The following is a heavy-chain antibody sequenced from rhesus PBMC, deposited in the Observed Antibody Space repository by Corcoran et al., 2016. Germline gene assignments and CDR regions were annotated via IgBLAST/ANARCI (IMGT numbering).Heavy chain of an antibody. D-gene: IGHD6-31*01. CDR1: GGFISSNY. CDR2: ISGSGGST. CDR3: ASLPGYSSGWYDY. V-gene: IGHV4-173*01. Sequence: QLQLQESGPGLVKPSETLSLTCAVSGGFISSNYWCWIRQPPGKGLEWIGRISGSGGSTHYNPSLKSRVTISTDPSKNHFSLKLSSVTAADSAVYYCASLPGYSSGWYDYWGQGVLVTVSS. J-gene: IGHJ4*01.